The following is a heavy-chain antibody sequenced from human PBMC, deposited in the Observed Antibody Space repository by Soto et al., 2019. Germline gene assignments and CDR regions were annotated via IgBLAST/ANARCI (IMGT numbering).Heavy chain of an antibody. CDR3: ARHLSLTTYYDFWSGYYHYFDY. CDR1: GGSISSISYY. D-gene: IGHD3-3*01. V-gene: IGHV4-39*01. Sequence: SETLSLTCAVSGGSISSISYYWVWILQPPGKGLEWIGSIYYSGSTYYNPSLKSRVTISVDTSKNQFSLKLSSVTAADTAVYYCARHLSLTTYYDFWSGYYHYFDYWGQGNLVTVSS. J-gene: IGHJ4*02. CDR2: IYYSGST.